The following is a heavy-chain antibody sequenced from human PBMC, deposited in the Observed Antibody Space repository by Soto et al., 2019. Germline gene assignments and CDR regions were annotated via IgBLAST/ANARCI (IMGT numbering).Heavy chain of an antibody. CDR3: TRVRDSNHY. CDR2: IRSSGRSI. D-gene: IGHD3-22*01. CDR1: GFTFSSYE. V-gene: IGHV3-48*03. J-gene: IGHJ4*02. Sequence: PGGYLGLSCVGSGFTFSSYEMNWVRQAPGKGLERVSNIRSSGRSIKYADSVKGRFTISRDNAKNSLYLQMNSLRAEDTAVYYCTRVRDSNHYWGQGTLVTVAS.